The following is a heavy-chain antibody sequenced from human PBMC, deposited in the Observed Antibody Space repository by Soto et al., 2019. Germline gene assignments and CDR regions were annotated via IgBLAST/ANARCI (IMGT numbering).Heavy chain of an antibody. V-gene: IGHV1-18*01. Sequence: QVQLVQSGAEVKKPGASVKVSCKASGYTFTNFGISWVRQAPGQGLEWMGWISAYNGNTNYAQNFQGRVTMTTDTXXXXXXXXXXXXXXXXXXXXXXXXXGXPIDYWGQGTLVTVSS. J-gene: IGHJ4*02. CDR2: ISAYNGNT. CDR3: XXXGXPIDY. CDR1: GYTFTNFG.